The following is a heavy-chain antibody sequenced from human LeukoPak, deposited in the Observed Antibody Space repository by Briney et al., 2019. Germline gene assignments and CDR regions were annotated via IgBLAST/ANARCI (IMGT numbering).Heavy chain of an antibody. CDR1: GFTFDDYA. CDR2: ISWDSRNI. D-gene: IGHD6-19*01. J-gene: IGHJ6*02. V-gene: IGHV3-9*01. CDR3: ARGNRDTSGFYYYYGMDV. Sequence: PWGSLRLSCAASGFTFDDYAMFWVRQAPGEGLEWVSGISWDSRNIGYAASVKGRFTVSRDNGKNSLYLQINSLRVEDTALYYCARGNRDTSGFYYYYGMDVWGQGTTVSVSS.